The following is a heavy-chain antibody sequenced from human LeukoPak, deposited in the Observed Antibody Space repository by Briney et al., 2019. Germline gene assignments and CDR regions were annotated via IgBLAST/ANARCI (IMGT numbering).Heavy chain of an antibody. D-gene: IGHD3-22*01. CDR1: GFTFSSYS. V-gene: IGHV3-21*01. Sequence: GGSLRLSCAASGFTFSSYSMNWVRQAPGKGLEWVSSISSSSSYIYYADSVKGRFTISRDNAKNSLYLQMNTLRAGDTAVYYCARGVSYYYDNSGHPGWYFDLWGRGTLVTVSS. CDR2: ISSSSSYI. CDR3: ARGVSYYYDNSGHPGWYFDL. J-gene: IGHJ2*01.